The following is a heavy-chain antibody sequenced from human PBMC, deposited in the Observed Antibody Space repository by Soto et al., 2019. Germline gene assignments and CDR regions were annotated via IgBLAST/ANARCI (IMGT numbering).Heavy chain of an antibody. CDR1: GYSFTSYW. V-gene: IGHV5-10-1*01. J-gene: IGHJ4*02. Sequence: GESLKISCKGSGYSFTSYWISWVRQMPGKGLEWMGRIDPSDSYTNYSPSFQGHVTISADKSISTAYLQWSSLKASDTAMYYCARHQSQLYYYDSSGYYLDYWGQGTLVTVSS. D-gene: IGHD3-22*01. CDR2: IDPSDSYT. CDR3: ARHQSQLYYYDSSGYYLDY.